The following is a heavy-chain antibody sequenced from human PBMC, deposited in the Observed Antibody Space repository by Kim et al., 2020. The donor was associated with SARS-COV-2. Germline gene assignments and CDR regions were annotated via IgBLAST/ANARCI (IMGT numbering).Heavy chain of an antibody. Sequence: GNPRYTPSRKRRVTISVDTSKNQLSLKLTSVTAADTAVYFCARGPNWFDPWGQGTLVSVSS. V-gene: IGHV4-34*01. CDR2: GNP. CDR3: ARGPNWFDP. J-gene: IGHJ5*02.